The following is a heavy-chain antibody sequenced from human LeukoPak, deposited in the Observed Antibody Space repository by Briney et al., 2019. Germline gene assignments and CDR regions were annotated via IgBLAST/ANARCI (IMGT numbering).Heavy chain of an antibody. CDR2: IIPILGIA. D-gene: IGHD6-13*01. CDR3: ARVGYSSSYFDC. V-gene: IGHV1-69*04. Sequence: SVKVSCKASGGTFSSYAISWVRQAPGQGLECMGRIIPILGIANYAQKFQGRVTITADKSTSTAYMELSSLRSEDTAVYYCARVGYSSSYFDCWGQGTLVTVSS. J-gene: IGHJ4*02. CDR1: GGTFSSYA.